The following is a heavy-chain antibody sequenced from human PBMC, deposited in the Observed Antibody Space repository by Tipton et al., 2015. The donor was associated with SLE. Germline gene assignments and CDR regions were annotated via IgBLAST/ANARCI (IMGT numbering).Heavy chain of an antibody. CDR2: ISSSGSTI. D-gene: IGHD3-22*01. CDR1: GSTFSDYY. V-gene: IGHV3-11*01. Sequence: SLRLSCAASGSTFSDYYMSWIRQAPGKGLEWVSYISSSGSTIYYADSVKGRFTISRDNAKNSLYLQMNSLRAEDTAVYYCAREDDRVLRDYWGQGTLVTVSS. J-gene: IGHJ4*02. CDR3: AREDDRVLRDY.